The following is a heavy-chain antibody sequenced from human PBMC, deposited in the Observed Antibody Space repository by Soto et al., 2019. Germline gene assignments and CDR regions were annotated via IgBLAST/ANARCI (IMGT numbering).Heavy chain of an antibody. V-gene: IGHV3-33*01. Sequence: QVQLVESGGGVVQPGRSLRLSCAASGFTFSSYGMHWVRQAPGKGLEWVAVIWYDGGNKYYADSVKGRFTISRDNSKNTLYLQMSSLRVEDTAVYYCARGNGNYYYYMNVWGKGTTVTVSS. CDR3: ARGNGNYYYYMNV. J-gene: IGHJ6*03. CDR1: GFTFSSYG. D-gene: IGHD1-26*01. CDR2: IWYDGGNK.